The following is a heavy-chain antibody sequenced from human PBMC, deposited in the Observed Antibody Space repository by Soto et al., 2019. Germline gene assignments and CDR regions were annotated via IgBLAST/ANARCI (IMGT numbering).Heavy chain of an antibody. J-gene: IGHJ4*02. CDR2: INPNSGGT. D-gene: IGHD6-6*01. CDR1: GYTFTGYY. V-gene: IGHV1-2*06. CDR3: AREASSHDY. Sequence: QVQLVQSGAEVKKPRASVKVSCKASGYTFTGYYMHWVRQAPGQGLEWMGRINPNSGGTNYGQEFQGRVTMTRDTSSSAAYMELSRLRSDDTAVYYCAREASSHDYWGQGTLVTVSS.